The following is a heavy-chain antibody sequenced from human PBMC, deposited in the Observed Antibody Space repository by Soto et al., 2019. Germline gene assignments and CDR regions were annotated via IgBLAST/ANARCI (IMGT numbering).Heavy chain of an antibody. V-gene: IGHV3-30*18. J-gene: IGHJ4*02. D-gene: IGHD4-17*01. Sequence: QVQLVESGGGVVQPGRSLRLSCAASGFTFSSYGMHWVRQAPGKGLEWVAVISYDGNNKYYADFVKGRFTMSRDNFKNTLYLQMDSLRAEDTAMYYCAKDHLETTVTTPSYWGQGTLVTVSS. CDR3: AKDHLETTVTTPSY. CDR2: ISYDGNNK. CDR1: GFTFSSYG.